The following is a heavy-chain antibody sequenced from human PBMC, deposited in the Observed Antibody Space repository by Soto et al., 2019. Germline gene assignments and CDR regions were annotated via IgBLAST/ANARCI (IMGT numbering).Heavy chain of an antibody. Sequence: GASVKVSCKASGYTFTSYGISWVRQAPGQGLEWMGWISAYNGNTNYAQKLQGRVTMTTDTSTSTAYMELRSLRSDDTAVYYCARDRCTPPPAPPAYWGQGTLVPVSS. CDR2: ISAYNGNT. V-gene: IGHV1-18*01. CDR1: GYTFTSYG. CDR3: ARDRCTPPPAPPAY. J-gene: IGHJ4*02. D-gene: IGHD2-8*01.